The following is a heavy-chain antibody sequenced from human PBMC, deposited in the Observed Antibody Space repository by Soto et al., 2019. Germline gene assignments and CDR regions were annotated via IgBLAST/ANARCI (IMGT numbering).Heavy chain of an antibody. CDR2: IIPIFDTA. CDR1: GGTLSNYA. J-gene: IGHJ4*02. CDR3: ARNFRSGGINWYYFDN. V-gene: IGHV1-69*13. Sequence: GPSVKVSCKASGGTLSNYAISWVRQAPGQGLEWMGGIIPIFDTANYAQKFQGRVTISADESTSTAYMELSSLTSDDTAVYYCARNFRSGGINWYYFDNWGQGTPVTVSS. D-gene: IGHD3-10*01.